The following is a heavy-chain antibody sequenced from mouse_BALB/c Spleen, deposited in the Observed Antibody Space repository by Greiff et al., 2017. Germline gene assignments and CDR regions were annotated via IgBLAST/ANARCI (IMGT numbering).Heavy chain of an antibody. CDR2: ISSGSSTI. Sequence: EVQVVESGGGLVQPGGSRKLSCAASGFTFSSFGMHWVRQAPEKGLEWVAYISSGSSTIYYADTVKGRFTISRDNPKNTLFLQMTSLRSEDTAMYYCARRGGSRRWYFDVWGAGTTVTVSS. CDR3: ARRGGSRRWYFDV. CDR1: GFTFSSFG. V-gene: IGHV5-17*02. D-gene: IGHD1-1*01. J-gene: IGHJ1*01.